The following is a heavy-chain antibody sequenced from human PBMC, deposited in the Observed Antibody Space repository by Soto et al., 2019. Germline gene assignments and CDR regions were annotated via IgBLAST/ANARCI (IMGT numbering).Heavy chain of an antibody. Sequence: SETLSLTCSVSGGSVSSGRHYWTWIRQPPGRQLEWIGYIYNSESANYNPSLRSRLTISVDTSKNQVSLELTSVTAADTAVYYCVKHNNRDLDLWGRGTLVTVSS. V-gene: IGHV4-61*01. D-gene: IGHD1-20*01. J-gene: IGHJ2*01. CDR3: VKHNNRDLDL. CDR2: IYNSESA. CDR1: GGSVSSGRHY.